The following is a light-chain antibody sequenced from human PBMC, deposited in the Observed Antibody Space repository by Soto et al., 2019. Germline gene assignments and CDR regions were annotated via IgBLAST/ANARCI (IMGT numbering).Light chain of an antibody. V-gene: IGLV2-14*01. CDR1: SSDVGGYNY. CDR3: SSYTSSSTLVV. J-gene: IGLJ2*01. CDR2: DVS. Sequence: QSALTQPASVSGSPGQSITISSTGTSSDVGGYNYVSWYQQHPGKAPQLMIYDVSNRPSGVCNRFSGSMSGNTASLTISGLQAEDEADYYCSSYTSSSTLVVFGGGTKLTVL.